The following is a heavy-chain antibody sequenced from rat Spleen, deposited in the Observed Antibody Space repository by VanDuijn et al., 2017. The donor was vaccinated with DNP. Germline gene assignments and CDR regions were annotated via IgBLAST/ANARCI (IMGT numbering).Heavy chain of an antibody. Sequence: EVQLVESGGGLVQPGRSLKLSCAASGFTFSDYNMAWVRQAPTKGLEWVACVGPRGAYTYYGDSVRGRFTISRDTAKSSLYLQMNSLKSEDTATYYCTRGVYYGSSWAFDYWGHGVMVTVSS. CDR3: TRGVYYGSSWAFDY. CDR1: GFTFSDYN. V-gene: IGHV5-25*01. CDR2: VGPRGAYT. J-gene: IGHJ2*01. D-gene: IGHD1-6*01.